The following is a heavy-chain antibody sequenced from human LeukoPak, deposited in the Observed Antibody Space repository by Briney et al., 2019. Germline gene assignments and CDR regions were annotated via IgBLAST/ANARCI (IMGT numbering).Heavy chain of an antibody. CDR3: ARVRVVVPAASPIIDY. CDR2: IYYSGST. D-gene: IGHD2-2*01. CDR1: GGSISSYY. V-gene: IGHV4-59*01. Sequence: SETLSLTCTVSGGSISSYYWSWIRQPPGKGLEWIGYIYYSGSTNYNPSLKSRITISVDTSKNQFSLKLSSVTAADTAVYYCARVRVVVPAASPIIDYWGQGTLVTVSS. J-gene: IGHJ4*02.